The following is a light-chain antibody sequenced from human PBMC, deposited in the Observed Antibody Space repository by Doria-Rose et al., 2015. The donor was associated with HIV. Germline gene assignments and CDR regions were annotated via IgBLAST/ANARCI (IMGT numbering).Light chain of an antibody. J-gene: IGKJ3*01. CDR3: QQYYDTPS. CDR2: WAS. V-gene: IGKV4-1*01. CDR1: QSLLYTSKNY. Sequence: TQSPESLGMSLGERATLNCKSNQSLLYTSKNYLAWYQQKPGQPPKLLIYWASTRQSGLPARSSGSGSGTDFTLTISSLEAEDVAVYYCQQYYDTPSFGPGTTVDIK.